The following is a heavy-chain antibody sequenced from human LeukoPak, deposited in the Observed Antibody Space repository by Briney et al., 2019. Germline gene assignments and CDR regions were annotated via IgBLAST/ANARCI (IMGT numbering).Heavy chain of an antibody. CDR1: GRALSSSA. D-gene: IGHD3-3*01. CDR2: IIPIYDSA. V-gene: IGHV1-69*05. Sequence: ASVEVSCKASGRALSSSAVSWLRLAPGQGLEWLGGIIPIYDSADYAQRFQGRVKISTDESTSTLFLELSSMTPEDTAVYYCARAWSGILAYDAFDIWGQGTMIIVSS. J-gene: IGHJ3*02. CDR3: ARAWSGILAYDAFDI.